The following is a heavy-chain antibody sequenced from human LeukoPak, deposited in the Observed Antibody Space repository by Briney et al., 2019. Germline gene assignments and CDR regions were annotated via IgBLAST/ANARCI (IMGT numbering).Heavy chain of an antibody. CDR1: GFTFSSYA. V-gene: IGHV3-30-3*01. J-gene: IGHJ4*02. D-gene: IGHD3-22*01. CDR3: AREGYYSSGYYGY. CDR2: ISYDGSNK. Sequence: GGSLRLSCAASGFTFSSYAMHWVRQAPGKGLEWVAVISYDGSNKYYADSVKGRFTISRDNSKNTLYLQMNSLRAEDTAVYYCAREGYYSSGYYGYWGQGTLVTVSS.